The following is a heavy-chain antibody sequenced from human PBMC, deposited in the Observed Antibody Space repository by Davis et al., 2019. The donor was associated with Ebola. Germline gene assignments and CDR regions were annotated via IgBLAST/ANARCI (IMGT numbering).Heavy chain of an antibody. Sequence: ASVTVSCQASGYTITTYGVIWVRQAPGQGLEWMGWIGPYNGDTKYAQTFQARVTMTTDTSTNTAYLELWNLRSDDTAVYYWARGPRSTNPGYSSALWGQGTLVTVSS. CDR2: IGPYNGDT. J-gene: IGHJ4*02. CDR1: GYTITTYG. CDR3: ARGPRSTNPGYSSAL. D-gene: IGHD5-12*01. V-gene: IGHV1-18*01.